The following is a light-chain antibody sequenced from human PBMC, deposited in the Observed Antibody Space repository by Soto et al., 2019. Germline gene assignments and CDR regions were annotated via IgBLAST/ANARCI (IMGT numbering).Light chain of an antibody. J-gene: IGLJ1*01. V-gene: IGLV1-40*01. Sequence: QSVLTQPPSVSGAPGQTVTISCTGSSSNIGAGYDVHWYQQLPGSAPKLLIYGNSNRPSGVSDRFSGSKSGTSASLAITGLQAEDEADYYCQSYDSSLSGSYVFGIGTKVTVL. CDR2: GNS. CDR3: QSYDSSLSGSYV. CDR1: SSNIGAGYD.